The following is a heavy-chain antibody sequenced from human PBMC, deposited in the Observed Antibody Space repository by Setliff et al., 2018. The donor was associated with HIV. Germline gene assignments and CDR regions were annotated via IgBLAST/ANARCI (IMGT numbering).Heavy chain of an antibody. D-gene: IGHD1-26*01. J-gene: IGHJ4*02. Sequence: GGSLRLSCAASGFTFSSSAMSWVRQAPGKGLEWVSGISGSGGSTYYADSVKGRFTISRDNSKNTLDLQMNSLRAEDTAVYYCAKGRHLLYYFDYWGQGTLVTVSS. CDR2: ISGSGGST. V-gene: IGHV3-23*01. CDR1: GFTFSSSA. CDR3: AKGRHLLYYFDY.